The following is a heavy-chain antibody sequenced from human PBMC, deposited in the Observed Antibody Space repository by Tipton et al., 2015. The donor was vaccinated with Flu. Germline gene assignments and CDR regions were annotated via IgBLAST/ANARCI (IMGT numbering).Heavy chain of an antibody. CDR3: ARGSGFANAYLDF. CDR2: IHRSGNT. Sequence: TLSLTCSVSGESMGINYYWGWIRQPPGEGLEWIGNIHRSGNTYRNPSLKSRVTISIDRSKNQFSLKLFSVTAADTAVYYCARGSGFANAYLDFWGQGTLVTVSS. V-gene: IGHV4-38-2*02. D-gene: IGHD6-19*01. CDR1: GESMGINYY. J-gene: IGHJ4*02.